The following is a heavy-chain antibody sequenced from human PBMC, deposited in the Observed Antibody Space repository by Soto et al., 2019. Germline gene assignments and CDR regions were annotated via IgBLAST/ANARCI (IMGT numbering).Heavy chain of an antibody. Sequence: EVQLVESGGGLVQPGGSLRLSCAASGFTFSSYSMNWVRQAPGKGLEWVSYISSSSSTIYYADSVKGRFTISRDNAKNSLYLQMNSLRAEDTAVYYCANGAPSFFDYWGQGTLVTVSS. CDR3: ANGAPSFFDY. D-gene: IGHD1-26*01. V-gene: IGHV3-48*01. CDR2: ISSSSSTI. J-gene: IGHJ4*02. CDR1: GFTFSSYS.